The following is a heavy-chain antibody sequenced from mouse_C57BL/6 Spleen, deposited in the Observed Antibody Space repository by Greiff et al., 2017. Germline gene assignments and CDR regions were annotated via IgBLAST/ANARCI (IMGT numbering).Heavy chain of an antibody. CDR1: GYTFTSYW. V-gene: IGHV1-7*01. CDR2: INPSSGYT. CDR3: SKSLNDYGSSHAMDY. Sequence: VQLQQSGAELVKPGASVKLSCKASGYTFTSYWMHWVKQRPGQGLEWIGYINPSSGYTKYNQKFKDKATLTADKSSSTAYMQLSSLTYEDSADYYCSKSLNDYGSSHAMDYWGQGTSVTVSS. D-gene: IGHD1-1*01. J-gene: IGHJ4*01.